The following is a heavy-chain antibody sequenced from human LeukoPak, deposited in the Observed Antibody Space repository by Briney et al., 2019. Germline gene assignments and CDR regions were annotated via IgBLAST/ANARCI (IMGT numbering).Heavy chain of an antibody. J-gene: IGHJ4*02. V-gene: IGHV4-30-4*01. Sequence: SQTLSPTCTVSGGSISSGDYYWSWLRQPPGRGLEFIGYIYYSGNTYYNPSLKSRVTISVDTSKNQFSLKLSSVTAADTAVYYCASRPESEAYFDYWGQGTLVTVSS. CDR3: ASRPESEAYFDY. CDR1: GGSISSGDYY. CDR2: IYYSGNT.